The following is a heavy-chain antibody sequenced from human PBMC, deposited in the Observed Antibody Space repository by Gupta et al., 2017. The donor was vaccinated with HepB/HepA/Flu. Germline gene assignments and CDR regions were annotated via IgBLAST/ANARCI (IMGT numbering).Heavy chain of an antibody. D-gene: IGHD3-22*01. Sequence: EVQLVESGGGLVQPGGYLKLSCAASGLTFSGAAMHWVRQASGKGPEWVGRIRSKANSYATAYAASVKGRFTIPRDDSKNTAYLQMNSLKTEDTAVYYCTSYYYYDSSGYDYYMDVWGKGTTVTVSS. CDR1: GLTFSGAA. CDR3: TSYYYYDSSGYDYYMDV. CDR2: IRSKANSYAT. V-gene: IGHV3-73*02. J-gene: IGHJ6*03.